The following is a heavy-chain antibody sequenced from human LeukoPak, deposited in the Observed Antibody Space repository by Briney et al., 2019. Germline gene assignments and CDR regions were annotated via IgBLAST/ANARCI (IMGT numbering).Heavy chain of an antibody. CDR2: INGSGGST. V-gene: IGHV3-23*01. CDR1: GFTFSSYA. J-gene: IGHJ4*02. Sequence: GGSLRLSCAASGFTFSSYAMSWVRQAPGKGLEWVSDINGSGGSTYYADSVKGRFTISRDNSKNTLYLQMNSLRAEDTAVYYCAKRIQSAMATGYWGQGTLVTVSS. CDR3: AKRIQSAMATGY. D-gene: IGHD5-18*01.